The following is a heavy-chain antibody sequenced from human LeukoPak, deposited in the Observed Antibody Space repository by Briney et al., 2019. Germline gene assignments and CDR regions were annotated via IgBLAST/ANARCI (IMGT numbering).Heavy chain of an antibody. CDR3: ARIIRDCSSTSCYGTRGDYYFDY. D-gene: IGHD2-2*01. CDR2: INHSGST. V-gene: IGHV4-34*01. Sequence: SETLPLTCAVYGGSFSGYYWSWIRQPPGKGLEWIGEINHSGSTNYNPSLKSRVTISVDTSKNQFSLKLSSVTAADTAVYYCARIIRDCSSTSCYGTRGDYYFDYWGQGTLVTVSS. J-gene: IGHJ4*02. CDR1: GGSFSGYY.